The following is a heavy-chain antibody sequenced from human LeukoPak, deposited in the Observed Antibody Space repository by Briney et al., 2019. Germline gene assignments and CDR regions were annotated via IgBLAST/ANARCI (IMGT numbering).Heavy chain of an antibody. CDR1: GFTFSNYA. Sequence: GGSLRLSCAASGFTFSNYAMSWVRQAPGKGLEWVSAISGSGGSTYYADSVKGRFTISRDDSRNTLFLQMNSLRAEDTAVYYCAREDYYFDSSGTHYFDYWGQGTLVTVSS. D-gene: IGHD3-22*01. CDR2: ISGSGGST. J-gene: IGHJ4*02. V-gene: IGHV3-23*01. CDR3: AREDYYFDSSGTHYFDY.